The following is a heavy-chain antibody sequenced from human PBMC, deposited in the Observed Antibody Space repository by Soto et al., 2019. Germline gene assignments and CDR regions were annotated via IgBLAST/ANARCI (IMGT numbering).Heavy chain of an antibody. Sequence: QVQLVQSGAEVKKPGSSVKVSCKASGGTFSSYTISWVRQAPGQGLEWMGRIIPILGIANYAQKFQGRVTXTALKXXSTAYMELSSLRSEDTAVYYCAREREGPGEGYFDYWGQGTLVTVSS. CDR3: AREREGPGEGYFDY. J-gene: IGHJ4*02. CDR2: IIPILGIA. CDR1: GGTFSSYT. V-gene: IGHV1-69*08.